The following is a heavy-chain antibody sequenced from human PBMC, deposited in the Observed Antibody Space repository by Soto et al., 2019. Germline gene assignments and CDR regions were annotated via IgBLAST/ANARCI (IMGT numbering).Heavy chain of an antibody. D-gene: IGHD6-25*01. J-gene: IGHJ4*02. V-gene: IGHV4-30-2*01. CDR2: IYHSGST. Sequence: SETLSLTCAVSGGSISSGGYSWSWIRQPPGKGLEWIGYIYHSGSTYYNPSLKSRVTISVDRSKNQFSLKLSSVTAADTAVYYYARRWSSATIDYWGQGTLVTSPQ. CDR1: GGSISSGGYS. CDR3: ARRWSSATIDY.